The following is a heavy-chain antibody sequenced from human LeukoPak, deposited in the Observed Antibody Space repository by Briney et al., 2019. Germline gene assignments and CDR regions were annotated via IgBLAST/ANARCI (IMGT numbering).Heavy chain of an antibody. CDR1: GYTLTELS. J-gene: IGHJ5*02. CDR3: ATGPPVPLGYCSSTSCINWFDP. Sequence: ASVKVSCKVSGYTLTELSMHWVRQAPGKGLEWMGGFDPEDGETIYAQKFQSRVTMTEDTSTDTAYMELSSLRSEDTAVYYCATGPPVPLGYCSSTSCINWFDPWGQGTLVTVSS. V-gene: IGHV1-24*01. D-gene: IGHD2-2*01. CDR2: FDPEDGET.